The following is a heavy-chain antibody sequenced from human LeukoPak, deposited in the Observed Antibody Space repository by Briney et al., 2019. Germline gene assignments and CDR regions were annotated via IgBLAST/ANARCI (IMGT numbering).Heavy chain of an antibody. D-gene: IGHD2-2*02. CDR1: GFTFSSYA. CDR3: AKWAYCSSTTCYIGDGWFDP. J-gene: IGHJ5*02. Sequence: PGRSLRLSCAASGFTFSSYAMSWVRQAPGKGLEWVSGIRGSGTKTYYADSVKGRFTISRDNSKNTLYLQMNSLRAEDTAVYYCAKWAYCSSTTCYIGDGWFDPWGQGTLVTVSS. CDR2: IRGSGTKT. V-gene: IGHV3-23*01.